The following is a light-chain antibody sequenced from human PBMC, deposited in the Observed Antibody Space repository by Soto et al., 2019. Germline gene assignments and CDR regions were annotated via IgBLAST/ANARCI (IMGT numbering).Light chain of an antibody. Sequence: QSALTQPASVSGSPGQSITISCTGTSSDVGSYHLVSWYQQHPGKAAKLMIYEDSKRPSGVSDRFSGSKSGTTASLTISGLQAEDEADYYCCSYAGSSTWVFGRGTKLTVL. CDR2: EDS. V-gene: IGLV2-23*01. CDR1: SSDVGSYHL. J-gene: IGLJ3*02. CDR3: CSYAGSSTWV.